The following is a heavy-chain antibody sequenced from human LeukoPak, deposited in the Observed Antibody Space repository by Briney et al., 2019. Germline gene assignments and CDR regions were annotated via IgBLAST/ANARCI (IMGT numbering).Heavy chain of an antibody. Sequence: PSETLSLTCTVSGGSISSYYWSWIRQPPGKGLDWIGYIYYSGSTNYNPSLKSRVTISVDPSKNQFSLKLSSVTAADTAVYYCAREALNAYDSSGYYAWGQGTLVTVSS. V-gene: IGHV4-59*01. CDR3: AREALNAYDSSGYYA. J-gene: IGHJ4*02. CDR2: IYYSGST. CDR1: GGSISSYY. D-gene: IGHD3-22*01.